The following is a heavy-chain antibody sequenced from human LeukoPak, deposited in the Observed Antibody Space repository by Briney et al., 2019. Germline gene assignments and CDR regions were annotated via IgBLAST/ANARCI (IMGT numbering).Heavy chain of an antibody. CDR3: ARDRGYCTSTSCYGGYYYYYYMDV. CDR2: ISAYNGNT. D-gene: IGHD2-2*01. V-gene: IGHV1-18*01. CDR1: GYTFTSYG. J-gene: IGHJ6*03. Sequence: ASVKVSCKASGYTFTSYGISWVRQAPGQGLELMGWISAYNGNTNYVQNLQGRVTMTTDTSTSTAYMELRSLRSDDTAVYYCARDRGYCTSTSCYGGYYYYYYMDVWGKGTTVTVSS.